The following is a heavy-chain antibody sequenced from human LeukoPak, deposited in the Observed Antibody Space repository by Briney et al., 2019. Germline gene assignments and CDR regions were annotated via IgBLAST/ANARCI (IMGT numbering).Heavy chain of an antibody. D-gene: IGHD3-16*01. Sequence: ASVKVSCKASGYKFTDYYIYWVRQAPGQGLEWMGWISAYSGTTNYAQKFQGRVTMTTDTSTSTAYMELRGLRSDDTAVYYCARDLTSSEAPGGYWGQGTLVTVSS. CDR3: ARDLTSSEAPGGY. CDR2: ISAYSGTT. V-gene: IGHV1-18*04. CDR1: GYKFTDYY. J-gene: IGHJ4*02.